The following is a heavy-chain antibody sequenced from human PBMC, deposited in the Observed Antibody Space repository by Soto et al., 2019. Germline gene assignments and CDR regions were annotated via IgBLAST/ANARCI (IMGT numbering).Heavy chain of an antibody. CDR3: ARGGSGDGLDAFDI. D-gene: IGHD7-27*01. J-gene: IGHJ3*02. Sequence: SETLSLTCAVYGGSFSGYYWSWIRQPPGKGLEWIGEINHSGSTHYNPSLKSRVTISVDTSKNQFSLKLSSVTAADTAVYYCARGGSGDGLDAFDIWGQGTMVTVSS. CDR1: GGSFSGYY. V-gene: IGHV4-34*01. CDR2: INHSGST.